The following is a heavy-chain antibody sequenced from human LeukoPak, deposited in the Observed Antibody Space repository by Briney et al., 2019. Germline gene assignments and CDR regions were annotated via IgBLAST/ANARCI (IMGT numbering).Heavy chain of an antibody. V-gene: IGHV4-31*03. Sequence: SETLSLTCTVSGGSISSGGYYWSWIRQHPGKGLEWIGYIYYSGSTYYNPSLKSRVTISVDTSKNQFSLKLSSVTAADTAVYYCAKRGPIYSSSPGNHFDYWGQGTLVTVSS. CDR3: AKRGPIYSSSPGNHFDY. CDR2: IYYSGST. CDR1: GGSISSGGYY. D-gene: IGHD6-6*01. J-gene: IGHJ4*02.